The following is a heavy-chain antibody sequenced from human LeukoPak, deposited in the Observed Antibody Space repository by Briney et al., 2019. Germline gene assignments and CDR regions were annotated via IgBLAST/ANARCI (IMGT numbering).Heavy chain of an antibody. D-gene: IGHD6-19*01. V-gene: IGHV3-48*02. Sequence: GGSLRLSCAASGFTFSTDSMNWVRQAPGKGLEWLSYVGTSSGSTFYADSVKGRFTISRDNAENSLYLQMNSLRDEDTAVYYCARSSKAESTRYSSGWYSGPPYYYGMDVWGQGTTVTVSS. CDR1: GFTFSTDS. CDR2: VGTSSGST. CDR3: ARSSKAESTRYSSGWYSGPPYYYGMDV. J-gene: IGHJ6*02.